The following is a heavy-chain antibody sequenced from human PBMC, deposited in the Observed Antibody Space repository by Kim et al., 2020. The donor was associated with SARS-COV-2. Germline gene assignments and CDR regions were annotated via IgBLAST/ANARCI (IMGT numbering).Heavy chain of an antibody. Sequence: SETLSLTCAVSGDSISTSNWWSWVLQPPGKGLEWIGEIYHSGNTNYNPSLKRRVSISLDKSKNQFSLKLNSVTAADTAVYYCARLRTDTGIYFRFDYLG. D-gene: IGHD1-26*01. CDR1: GDSISTSNW. V-gene: IGHV4-4*02. CDR3: ARLRTDTGIYFRFDY. J-gene: IGHJ4*01. CDR2: IYHSGNT.